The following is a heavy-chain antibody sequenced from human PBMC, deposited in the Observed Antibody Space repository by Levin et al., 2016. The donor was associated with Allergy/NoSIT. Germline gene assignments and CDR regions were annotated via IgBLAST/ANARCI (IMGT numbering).Heavy chain of an antibody. CDR2: ISGSGGST. D-gene: IGHD1-26*01. Sequence: VRQAPGKGLEWVSAISGSGGSTYYADSVKGRFTISRDNSKNTLCLQMNSLRADDTAVYYCAKDEDSGGIYDAFDIWGQGTMVTVSS. J-gene: IGHJ3*02. CDR3: AKDEDSGGIYDAFDI. V-gene: IGHV3-23*01.